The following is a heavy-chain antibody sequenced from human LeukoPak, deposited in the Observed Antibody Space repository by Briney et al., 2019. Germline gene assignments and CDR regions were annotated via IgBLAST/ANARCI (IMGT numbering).Heavy chain of an antibody. CDR3: VKDLAGSGDY. CDR1: GFIFSSSA. Sequence: PGGSLRLSCSASGFIFSSSAMHWVRQAPGNGLEYVSSITSDGGTSYYADSVRGRFTVSRDNSKDTLYLQMTSLRPEDTAVYYCVKDLAGSGDYWGQGTQVTVSS. CDR2: ITSDGGTS. V-gene: IGHV3-64D*06. D-gene: IGHD3-10*01. J-gene: IGHJ4*02.